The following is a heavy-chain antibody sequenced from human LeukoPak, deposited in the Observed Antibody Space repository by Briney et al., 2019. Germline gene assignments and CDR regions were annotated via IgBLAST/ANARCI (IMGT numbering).Heavy chain of an antibody. CDR2: IYSSGST. J-gene: IGHJ4*02. Sequence: PSETLSLTCTVFGGSISSSSHYWGWIRQHPGKGREWIGSIYSSGSTYYNPSLKSRVTISVDTSKNQFSLNLSSVPASDTAVYYCARRGGSGRSFDYWGQGILVTVSS. CDR3: ARRGGSGRSFDY. V-gene: IGHV4-39*01. CDR1: GGSISSSSHY. D-gene: IGHD3-10*01.